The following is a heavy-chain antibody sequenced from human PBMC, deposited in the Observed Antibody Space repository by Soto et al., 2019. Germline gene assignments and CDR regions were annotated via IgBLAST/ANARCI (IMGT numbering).Heavy chain of an antibody. Sequence: QVQLVQSGAEVKKPGASVKVSCKASGYTFTGYYVHWVRQAPGQGLEWMGWINPNTGVTNYAQKFQGWVTMTRDTSISTAYMELSRLRSDDTAVYYCARDLCSGGSCRPNYYYYSMDVWGKGTTVTVSS. J-gene: IGHJ6*03. CDR3: ARDLCSGGSCRPNYYYYSMDV. D-gene: IGHD2-15*01. CDR2: INPNTGVT. CDR1: GYTFTGYY. V-gene: IGHV1-2*04.